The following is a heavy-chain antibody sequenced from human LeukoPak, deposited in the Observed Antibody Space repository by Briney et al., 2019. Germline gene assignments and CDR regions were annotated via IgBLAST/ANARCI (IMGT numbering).Heavy chain of an antibody. V-gene: IGHV2-5*02. CDR2: IYWDDDK. D-gene: IGHD6-19*01. J-gene: IGHJ4*02. CDR3: AHHSVSIAVDTGFDY. CDR1: GFSLSASGVG. Sequence: SGPTLWKPTQTLTLTCTFSGFSLSASGVGVGWIRQPPGKALEWLALIYWDDDKRYSPSLKSRLTITKDTSKNQVVLTMTNMDPVDTATYYCAHHSVSIAVDTGFDYWGQGTLVTVSS.